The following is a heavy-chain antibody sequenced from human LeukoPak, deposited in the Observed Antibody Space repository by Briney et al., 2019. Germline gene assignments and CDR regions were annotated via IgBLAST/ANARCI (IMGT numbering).Heavy chain of an antibody. CDR3: ARDPARYYYDSSGPDAFDI. Sequence: GGSLRLFCAASGFTFSSYSMNWVRQAPGKGLERVPSISSSSSYIYYADSVKGRFTISRDNAKNSLYLQMNSLRAEDTAVYYCARDPARYYYDSSGPDAFDIWGQGTMVTVSS. J-gene: IGHJ3*02. D-gene: IGHD3-22*01. CDR2: ISSSSSYI. CDR1: GFTFSSYS. V-gene: IGHV3-21*01.